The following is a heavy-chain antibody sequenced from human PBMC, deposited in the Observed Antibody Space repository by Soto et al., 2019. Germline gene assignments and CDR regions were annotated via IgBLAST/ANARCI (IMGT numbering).Heavy chain of an antibody. CDR1: GGTFSSYA. Sequence: ASVKVSCKASGGTFSSYAISWVRQAPGQGLEWMGGIIPIFGTANYAQKIQGRVTITADESTSTAYKEMSSLRTEDTTVYYSAREIVYYGSGALFQHWGQGTLVTVS. CDR2: IIPIFGTA. V-gene: IGHV1-69*13. CDR3: AREIVYYGSGALFQH. J-gene: IGHJ1*01. D-gene: IGHD3-10*01.